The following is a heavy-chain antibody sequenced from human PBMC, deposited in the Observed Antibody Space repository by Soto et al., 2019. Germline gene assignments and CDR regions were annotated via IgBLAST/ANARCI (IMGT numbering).Heavy chain of an antibody. D-gene: IGHD2-21*02. CDR1: GGSFGGYY. Sequence: PSESLSLTCAVYGGSFGGYYWTWIRQPPGKGLEWIGEINHSGTINFHPSLKSRLTISLDTSKKHFTLKLSSVTDADTAASYCARADRTLVTSYGLDVWGQGTTVTVSS. CDR2: INHSGTI. V-gene: IGHV4-34*01. J-gene: IGHJ6*02. CDR3: ARADRTLVTSYGLDV.